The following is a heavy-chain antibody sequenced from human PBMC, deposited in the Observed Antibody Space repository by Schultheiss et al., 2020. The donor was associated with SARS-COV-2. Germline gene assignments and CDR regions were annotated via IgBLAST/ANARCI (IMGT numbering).Heavy chain of an antibody. CDR3: ASYQADTAMVTALGIDY. CDR2: IYTSGST. J-gene: IGHJ4*02. V-gene: IGHV4-4*07. CDR1: GGSISSYY. D-gene: IGHD5-18*01. Sequence: SETLSLTCTVSGGSISSYYWSWIRQPAGKGLEWIGRIYTSGSTNYNPSLKSRVTMSVDTSKNQFSLKLSSVTAADTAVYYCASYQADTAMVTALGIDYWGQGTLVTVSS.